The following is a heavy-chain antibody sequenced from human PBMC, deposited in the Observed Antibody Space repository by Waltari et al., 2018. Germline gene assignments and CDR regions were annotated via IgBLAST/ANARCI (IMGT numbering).Heavy chain of an antibody. D-gene: IGHD1-1*01. CDR1: GFNVSDKY. Sequence: EVQLVETGGGLSQPGESLRLSCVASGFNVSDKYMDWVRQASGKGLEGVSVLYSGGASTYVDSVRGRFTITRDDSKNILVLQMNNLRADDSAVYYCATKMGTGAGYLDLWGRGTLVTVSS. CDR2: LYSGGAS. V-gene: IGHV3-53*02. J-gene: IGHJ2*01. CDR3: ATKMGTGAGYLDL.